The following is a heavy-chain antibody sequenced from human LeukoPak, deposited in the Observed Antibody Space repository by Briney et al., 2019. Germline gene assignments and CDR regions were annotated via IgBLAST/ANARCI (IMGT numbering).Heavy chain of an antibody. Sequence: SETLSLTCTVSGGSISTHYWSWIRQPAGKGLEWVGRVYNSGSGSKNYNSNPSPFLRSRVFMSVDASKNQFSLRLNSVTAADTGVYFCARDHGGSGAKLDYWGQGTLVTVSS. J-gene: IGHJ4*02. CDR1: GGSISTHY. CDR3: ARDHGGSGAKLDY. V-gene: IGHV4-4*07. CDR2: VYNSGSGSKNYNS. D-gene: IGHD3-10*01.